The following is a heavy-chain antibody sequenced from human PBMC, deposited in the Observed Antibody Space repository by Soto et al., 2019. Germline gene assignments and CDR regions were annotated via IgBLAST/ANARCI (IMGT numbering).Heavy chain of an antibody. CDR3: AREVVAATRSLSWWFDP. V-gene: IGHV1-69*01. CDR1: GGTFSSYA. Sequence: QVQLVQSGAEVKKPGSSVKVSCKASGGTFSSYAISWVRQAPGQGLEWMGGIIPIIGTANYAQKFQGRVTITGDESTSTAYVELSSLRCEVTAVYYCAREVVAATRSLSWWFDPWGQGPLVTVSS. CDR2: IIPIIGTA. J-gene: IGHJ5*02. D-gene: IGHD2-15*01.